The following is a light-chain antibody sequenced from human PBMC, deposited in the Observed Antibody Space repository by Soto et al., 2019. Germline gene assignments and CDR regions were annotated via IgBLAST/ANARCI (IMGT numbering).Light chain of an antibody. Sequence: QPALTQPASLSGSPGQSITISCTGTISDVGGYNYVSWYQQHPGEAPKLMIYEVSNRPSGVSNRFSGSKSGNTASLTISGLQAEDEADYYCSSYTSSSTYVFGTGTKVAVL. CDR2: EVS. CDR3: SSYTSSSTYV. J-gene: IGLJ1*01. CDR1: ISDVGGYNY. V-gene: IGLV2-14*01.